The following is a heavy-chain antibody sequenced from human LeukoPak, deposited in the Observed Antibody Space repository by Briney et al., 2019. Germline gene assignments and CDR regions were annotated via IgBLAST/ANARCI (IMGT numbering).Heavy chain of an antibody. CDR2: IYNSGST. J-gene: IGHJ4*02. Sequence: SETLSLTCAVYRGSFSGFFWSWIRQPAGKGLEWIGRIYNSGSTNYNTNYNPSLTSRVTMSVDTSKNQFSLKLNSVTAADTAVYFCARAIWYGSGTTAFDYWGQGTLVTVSP. D-gene: IGHD3-10*01. V-gene: IGHV4-59*10. CDR1: RGSFSGFF. CDR3: ARAIWYGSGTTAFDY.